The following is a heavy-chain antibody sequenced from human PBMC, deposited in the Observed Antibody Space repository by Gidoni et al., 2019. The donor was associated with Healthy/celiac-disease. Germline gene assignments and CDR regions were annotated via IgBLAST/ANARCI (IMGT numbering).Heavy chain of an antibody. CDR3: AKDNGMITFGGVIVYYGMDV. Sequence: QVQLVESGGGVVQPGRSLRLACAASGFTFSCYGMHWVRQAPGKGLGWVAVISYDGSNTYYADSVKGRFTISRDNSKNTLYLQMNSLRAEDTAVYYCAKDNGMITFGGVIVYYGMDVWGKGTTVTVSS. CDR2: ISYDGSNT. D-gene: IGHD3-16*02. V-gene: IGHV3-30*18. J-gene: IGHJ6*04. CDR1: GFTFSCYG.